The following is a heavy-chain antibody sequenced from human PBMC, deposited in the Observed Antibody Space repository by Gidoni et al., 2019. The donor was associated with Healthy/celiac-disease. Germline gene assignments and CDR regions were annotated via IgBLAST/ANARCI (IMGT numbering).Heavy chain of an antibody. D-gene: IGHD3-10*01. J-gene: IGHJ6*02. CDR1: GFTFSAYY. V-gene: IGHV3-11*05. CDR2: ISSSSSYT. Sequence: QVQLVESGGGLVKPGGSLRLSCAASGFTFSAYYMSWICQAPGKGLEWVSYISSSSSYTNYADSVKGRFTISRDNAKNSLYLQMNSLRAEDTAVYYCARAMVRGVEYYYGMDVWGQGTTVTVSS. CDR3: ARAMVRGVEYYYGMDV.